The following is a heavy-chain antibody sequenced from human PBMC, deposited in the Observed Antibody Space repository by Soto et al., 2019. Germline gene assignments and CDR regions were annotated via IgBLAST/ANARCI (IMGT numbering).Heavy chain of an antibody. V-gene: IGHV3-23*01. J-gene: IGHJ4*02. CDR3: GKDGRAGGNSAFYFDF. CDR1: GFKFSNYA. CDR2: ISATDGRT. Sequence: LRLSCAASGFKFSNYAMSWVRQAPGKGLEWDSLISATDGRTYYADSVKVRFTIARDNSHNTLYLQVHSLTAEDTAVYYCGKDGRAGGNSAFYFDFWGQGAQVTVPQ. D-gene: IGHD3-16*01.